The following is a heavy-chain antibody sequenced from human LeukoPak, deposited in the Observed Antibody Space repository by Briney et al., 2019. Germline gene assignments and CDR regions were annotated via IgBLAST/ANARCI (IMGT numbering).Heavy chain of an antibody. CDR1: GGTFSSYA. CDR2: IIPIFGTA. V-gene: IGHV1-69*13. J-gene: IGHJ3*02. Sequence: SVTVSCKASGGTFSSYAISWVRQAPGQGLECMGGIIPIFGTANYAQKFQGRVTITADESTSTAYMELSSLRYEDTAVYYCARVWCSGGSCYSSRGAFDIWGQGTMVTVSS. CDR3: ARVWCSGGSCYSSRGAFDI. D-gene: IGHD2-15*01.